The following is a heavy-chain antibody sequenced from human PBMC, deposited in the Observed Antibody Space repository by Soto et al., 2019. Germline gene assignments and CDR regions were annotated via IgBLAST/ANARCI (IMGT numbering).Heavy chain of an antibody. D-gene: IGHD3-10*01. V-gene: IGHV4-59*01. CDR1: GDSISSDC. CDR3: ARDRGYRGSYYGMDV. Sequence: QVQLQESGPGLLKPSETLSLTCTVSGDSISSDCWSWFRQPPGKGLEWIGYIYYSGSTNYNPSLKSRVTVSVDTSKNQFSLKLSSVTAADTAVYYCARDRGYRGSYYGMDVWGQGTTVTVSS. J-gene: IGHJ6*02. CDR2: IYYSGST.